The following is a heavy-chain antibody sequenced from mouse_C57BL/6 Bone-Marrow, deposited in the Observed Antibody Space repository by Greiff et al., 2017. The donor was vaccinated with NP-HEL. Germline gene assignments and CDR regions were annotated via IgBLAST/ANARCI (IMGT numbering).Heavy chain of an antibody. J-gene: IGHJ4*01. V-gene: IGHV1-82*01. CDR2: IYPGDGDT. CDR3: ARRNYGSTPMDY. Sequence: VKLVESGPELVKPGASVKISCKASGYAFSSSWMNWVKQRPGKGLEWIGRIYPGDGDTNYNGKFKGKATLTADKSSSTAYMQLSSLTSEDSAVYFCARRNYGSTPMDYWGQGNSVTVSS. CDR1: GYAFSSSW. D-gene: IGHD1-1*01.